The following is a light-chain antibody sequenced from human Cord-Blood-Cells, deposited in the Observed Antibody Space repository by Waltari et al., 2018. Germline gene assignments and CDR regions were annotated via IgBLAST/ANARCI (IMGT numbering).Light chain of an antibody. CDR3: QQYGSSPWT. CDR1: QSVSSSY. Sequence: ELVLTQSPGTLSLSPGERATLSCRASQSVSSSYLAWYQQKPGQAPRLLIYGVSSRATGIPDRFSGSGSGTDFTLTISRLEPEDFAVYYCQQYGSSPWTFGQGTKVEIK. CDR2: GVS. J-gene: IGKJ1*01. V-gene: IGKV3-20*01.